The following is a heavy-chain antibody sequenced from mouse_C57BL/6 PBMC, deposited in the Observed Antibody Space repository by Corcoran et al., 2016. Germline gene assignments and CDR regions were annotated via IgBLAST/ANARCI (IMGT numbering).Heavy chain of an antibody. CDR3: ARREFYYYGSSLFDV. V-gene: IGHV1-26*01. Sequence: EVQLQQSGPELVKPGASVKISCKASGYTFTDYYMNWVKQSHGKSLEWIGDINPNNGGTSYNQKFKGKATLTVDKSSSTAYMELRSLTSEDSAVYYCARREFYYYGSSLFDVWGTGTTVTVSS. J-gene: IGHJ1*03. CDR1: GYTFTDYY. D-gene: IGHD1-1*01. CDR2: INPNNGGT.